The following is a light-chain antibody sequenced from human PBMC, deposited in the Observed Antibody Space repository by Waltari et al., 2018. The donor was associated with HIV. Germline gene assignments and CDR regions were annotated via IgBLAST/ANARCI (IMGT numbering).Light chain of an antibody. Sequence: QSVMPQPPSASGTPGQRVTISCSGSSSNIGSNYVYWYQQLPGTAPKLLNYRNNRRPSGVPDRFSGSKSGTSASLAISGLRSEDEADYYCAAWDDSLSGHWVFGGGTKLTVL. CDR1: SSNIGSNY. CDR2: RNN. V-gene: IGLV1-47*01. CDR3: AAWDDSLSGHWV. J-gene: IGLJ3*02.